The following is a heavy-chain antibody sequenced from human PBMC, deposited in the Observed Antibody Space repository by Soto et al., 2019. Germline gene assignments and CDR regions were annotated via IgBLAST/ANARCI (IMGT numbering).Heavy chain of an antibody. CDR2: IYATGTT. V-gene: IGHV4-4*07. CDR3: ARDTPRGYSYGSFDY. D-gene: IGHD5-18*01. CDR1: GASISGFY. J-gene: IGHJ4*02. Sequence: SETLSLTCTVSGASISGFYWSWIRKSAGKGLEWIGRIYATGTTDYNPSLKSRVMMSVDTSKNQFSLKLSSVTAADTAVYYCARDTPRGYSYGSFDYWGQGTLVTVSS.